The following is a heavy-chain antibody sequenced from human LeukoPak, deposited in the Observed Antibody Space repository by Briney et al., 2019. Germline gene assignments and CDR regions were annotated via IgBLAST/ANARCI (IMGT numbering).Heavy chain of an antibody. D-gene: IGHD3-10*01. Sequence: ASVKVSCKASGYTFTGYYMHWVRQAPGQGLEWMGWINPNSGGTNYAQKFQGGVTMTRDTSISTAYMELSRLRSDDTAVYYCARGRGVRGVISYFDYWGQGTLVTVSS. V-gene: IGHV1-2*02. CDR3: ARGRGVRGVISYFDY. CDR1: GYTFTGYY. J-gene: IGHJ4*02. CDR2: INPNSGGT.